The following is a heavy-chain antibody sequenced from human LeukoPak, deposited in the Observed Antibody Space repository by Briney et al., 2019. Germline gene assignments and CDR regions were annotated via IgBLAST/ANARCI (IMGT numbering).Heavy chain of an antibody. CDR1: GFTFSSYA. CDR2: ISYDGSNK. V-gene: IGHV3-30-3*01. CDR3: ARDLLGSCMDV. D-gene: IGHD2-21*01. Sequence: PGGSLRLSCAASGFTFSSYAMHWVRQAPGKGLEWVAVISYDGSNKYYADSVKGRFTISRDNSKNTLYLQMNSLRAEDTAVYYCARDLLGSCMDVWGQGTTVTVSS. J-gene: IGHJ6*02.